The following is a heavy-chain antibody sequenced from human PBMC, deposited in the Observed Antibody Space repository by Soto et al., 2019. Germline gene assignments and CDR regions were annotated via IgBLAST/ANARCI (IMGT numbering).Heavy chain of an antibody. D-gene: IGHD3-10*01. CDR3: ARDTPLVSRDYYYGMDV. CDR1: GGTFSSYA. Sequence: QVQLAQSGAEVKKPGSSVKVSCKASGGTFSSYAISWVRQAPGQGLEWMGGISPIFGTANYAQKFQGRVTITAAESTSTAYMELSSLRSEDTAVYYCARDTPLVSRDYYYGMDVWGHGTTVTVSS. J-gene: IGHJ6*02. V-gene: IGHV1-69*01. CDR2: ISPIFGTA.